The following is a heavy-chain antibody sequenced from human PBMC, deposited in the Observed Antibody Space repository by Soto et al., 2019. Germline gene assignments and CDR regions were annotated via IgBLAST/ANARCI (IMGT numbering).Heavy chain of an antibody. CDR1: GGTFSSYT. D-gene: IGHD6-19*01. V-gene: IGHV1-69*02. CDR2: IIPILGIA. J-gene: IGHJ4*02. CDR3: GRSTRVSVAGTSLDC. Sequence: QVQLVQSGAEVKKPGSSVKVSCKASGGTFSSYTISWVRQAPGQGLEWMGRIIPILGIANYAQKFQGRGTITADKSTRQAHMEPSSLRSEETAVYYCGRSTRVSVAGTSLDCWGQGALVTVSS.